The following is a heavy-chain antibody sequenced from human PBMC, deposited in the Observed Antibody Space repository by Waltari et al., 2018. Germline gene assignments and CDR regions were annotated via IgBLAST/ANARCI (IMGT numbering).Heavy chain of an antibody. Sequence: EVQVLESGGGLVQPGGSRRLSCTASGFIFRSHARSWVRQSPGKGLEWVSGINDSGSTTYYADSVRGRFTISRDNSKKTVYLQMSSLRTEDTAIYYCAKDVNGMVSGWFDPWGQGTLVIVSS. D-gene: IGHD2-8*01. J-gene: IGHJ5*02. V-gene: IGHV3-23*01. CDR2: INDSGSTT. CDR1: GFIFRSHA. CDR3: AKDVNGMVSGWFDP.